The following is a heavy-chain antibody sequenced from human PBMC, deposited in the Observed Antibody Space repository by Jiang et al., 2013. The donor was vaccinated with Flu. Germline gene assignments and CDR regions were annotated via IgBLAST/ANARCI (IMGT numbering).Heavy chain of an antibody. Sequence: GPGLVKPSGTMSLTCAVSGASISSSNWWTWVRQPPGKGLEWIGEIYHSESTNYIPSLKSRVAISVDNFKNQFSLEVRSVTAADTAVYYCARGRVPAALDYWGQGTLVTVSS. CDR2: IYHSEST. CDR1: GASISSSNW. D-gene: IGHD2-2*01. V-gene: IGHV4-4*02. J-gene: IGHJ4*02. CDR3: ARGRVPAALDY.